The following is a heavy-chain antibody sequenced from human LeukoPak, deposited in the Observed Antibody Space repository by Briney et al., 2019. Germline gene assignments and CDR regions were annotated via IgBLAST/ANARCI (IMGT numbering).Heavy chain of an antibody. CDR3: AKDGHSSGWYNFDY. CDR1: GFTFSSYA. Sequence: PGGSLRLSCAASGFTFSSYAMSWVRQAPGKGLEWVAVISYDGSNKYYADSVKGRFTISRDNSKNTLYLQMNSLGAEDTAVYYCAKDGHSSGWYNFDYWGQGTLVTVSS. CDR2: ISYDGSNK. D-gene: IGHD6-19*01. V-gene: IGHV3-30*18. J-gene: IGHJ4*02.